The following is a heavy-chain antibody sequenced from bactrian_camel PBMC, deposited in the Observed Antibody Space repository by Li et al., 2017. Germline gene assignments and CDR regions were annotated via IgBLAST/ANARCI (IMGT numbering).Heavy chain of an antibody. V-gene: IGHV3S40*01. CDR3: AIDPRFYGCSGDWYVEYEY. D-gene: IGHD6*01. Sequence: VQLVESGGGLVQPGESLRLSCATSGYTFGSYGMTWVRQAPGKGLEWIASIHRNGVSTFYADSVKGRFTISRDSARNKITLYLQMNSLKPEDTAMYYCAIDPRFYGCSGDWYVEYEYGGQGTQVTVS. J-gene: IGHJ4*01. CDR2: IHRNGVST. CDR1: GYTFGSYG.